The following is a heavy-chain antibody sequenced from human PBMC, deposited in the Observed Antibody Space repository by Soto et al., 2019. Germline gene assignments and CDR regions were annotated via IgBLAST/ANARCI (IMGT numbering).Heavy chain of an antibody. Sequence: SETLSLTCTVYARSFSCYYWSWIRQPPGKWLEWIGEINHSGSTNYNPSLKSRVTISVDTSKNQFSLKLSSVTVADTAAYYCERGSGYSTINWFDPWGQGTLVTVSS. J-gene: IGHJ5*02. CDR2: INHSGST. V-gene: IGHV4-34*01. CDR1: ARSFSCYY. D-gene: IGHD5-18*01. CDR3: ERGSGYSTINWFDP.